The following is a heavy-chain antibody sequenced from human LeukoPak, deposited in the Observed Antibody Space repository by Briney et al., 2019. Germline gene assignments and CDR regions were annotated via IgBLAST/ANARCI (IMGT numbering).Heavy chain of an antibody. Sequence: SPGGSLRLSCAASGFTFSSYGMHWVRQAPGKGLEWVSSINWNGDDTSYAVSVKGRFTISRDNAQKSLYLQMDSLRAEDTAFYFCARDGEIVGARFDYWGQGTLVTVSS. CDR1: GFTFSSYG. V-gene: IGHV3-20*04. CDR3: ARDGEIVGARFDY. D-gene: IGHD1-26*01. CDR2: INWNGDDT. J-gene: IGHJ4*02.